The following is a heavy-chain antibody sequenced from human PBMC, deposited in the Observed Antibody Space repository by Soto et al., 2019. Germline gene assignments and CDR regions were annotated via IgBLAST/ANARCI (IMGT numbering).Heavy chain of an antibody. CDR1: GFTFRSYS. J-gene: IGHJ3*02. D-gene: IGHD3-22*01. Sequence: GGSLRLSCAASGFTFRSYSINWVRQAPGKGLEWVSSISSSSSYIYYADSVKGRFTISRDNAKNSLYLQMNSLRAEDTAVYYCARDYYDSSGYYGDVDAFDIWGQGTMVTVSS. CDR2: ISSSSSYI. CDR3: ARDYYDSSGYYGDVDAFDI. V-gene: IGHV3-21*01.